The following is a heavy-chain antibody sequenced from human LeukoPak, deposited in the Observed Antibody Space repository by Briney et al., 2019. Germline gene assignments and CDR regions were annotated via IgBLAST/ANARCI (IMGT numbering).Heavy chain of an antibody. CDR1: GYTFTSHD. CDR2: MSSNSGNP. Sequence: GASVKVSCTSSGYTFTSHDINWVRQAAGRGGEGLGWMSSNSGNPGYPQKFQGRVSITRDTSIRTAYMELSSLRSEDTPVYYCARGPPKCRFDFWGRGTLVTVSS. J-gene: IGHJ4*02. CDR3: ARGPPKCRFDF. V-gene: IGHV1-8*01.